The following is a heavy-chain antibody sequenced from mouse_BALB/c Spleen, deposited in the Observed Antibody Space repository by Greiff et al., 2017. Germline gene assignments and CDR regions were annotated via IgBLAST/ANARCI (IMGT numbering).Heavy chain of an antibody. D-gene: IGHD1-1*02. CDR3: AGGENYRYAMDY. V-gene: IGHV3-2*02. Sequence: VQLQQSGPGLVKPSQSLSLTCTVTGYSITSDYAWNWIRQFPGNKLEWMVYLSYSGSTSYNPSLKSRISITRDTSTNQFFLQLNSVTTEDTATYYCAGGENYRYAMDYWGQGTSVTVSS. CDR2: LSYSGST. J-gene: IGHJ4*01. CDR1: GYSITSDYA.